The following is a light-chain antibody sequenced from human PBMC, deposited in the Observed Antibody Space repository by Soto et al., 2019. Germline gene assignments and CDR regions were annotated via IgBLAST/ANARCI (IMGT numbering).Light chain of an antibody. CDR2: DVS. CDR1: SSDVGGYNY. V-gene: IGLV2-14*01. CDR3: NSYTTSNTRQIV. J-gene: IGLJ1*01. Sequence: QSVLTQPASVSGSPGQSITISCTGTSSDVGGYNYVSWYQQHPGKAPKFMIYDVSNRPSGVSTRFSGSKSGNTASLTISGLQAEDETDYYCNSYTTSNTRQIVFGTGTKVTAL.